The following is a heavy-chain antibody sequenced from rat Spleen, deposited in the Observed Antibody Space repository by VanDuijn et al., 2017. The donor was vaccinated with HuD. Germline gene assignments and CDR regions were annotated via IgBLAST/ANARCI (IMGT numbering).Heavy chain of an antibody. CDR3: ARQGYYDATGWFAY. CDR1: GFTFSNYY. CDR2: ISTGGGNT. V-gene: IGHV5-25*01. J-gene: IGHJ3*01. D-gene: IGHD1-12*01. Sequence: EVQLVESGGGLVQPGRSMKLSCAASGFTFSNYYMAWVRQAPTKGLEWVASISTGGGNTYYRDSVKGRFTISRDNAKSTLYLQMDSLRSEDTATYYCARQGYYDATGWFAYWGQGTLVTVSS.